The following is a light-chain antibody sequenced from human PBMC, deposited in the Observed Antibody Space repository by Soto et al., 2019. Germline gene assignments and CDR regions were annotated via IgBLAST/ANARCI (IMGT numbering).Light chain of an antibody. J-gene: IGKJ2*01. CDR1: QSVTSSN. CDR3: QHYGASQYT. CDR2: GAS. Sequence: IVLTQSPGTLSLSPGETVTLSCRASQSVTSSNLAWYQQKPGQAPRLLIYGASYRATGIAEKFTGGGSGADFRLTISRLEPEDFAVYFCQHYGASQYTFGQGTKLEIK. V-gene: IGKV3-20*01.